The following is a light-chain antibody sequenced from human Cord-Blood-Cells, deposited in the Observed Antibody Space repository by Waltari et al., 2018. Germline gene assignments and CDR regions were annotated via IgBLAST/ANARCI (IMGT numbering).Light chain of an antibody. CDR2: GAS. J-gene: IGKJ1*01. CDR3: QQYNNWPRT. CDR1: QSVSSN. V-gene: IGKV3-15*01. Sequence: EIVMTQYPATLSVSQGERATLSCRASQSVSSNLAWYQQKPGKAPRLLIYGASTRATGIPARFRGSVSGTEFTLTISSLQSEDFAVYYCQQYNNWPRTFGQGTKVEIK.